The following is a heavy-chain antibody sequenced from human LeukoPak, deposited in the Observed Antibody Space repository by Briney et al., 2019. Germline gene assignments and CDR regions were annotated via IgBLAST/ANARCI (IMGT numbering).Heavy chain of an antibody. Sequence: SETLSLTCTVSGGSISSYYWSWIRQPAGKGLEWIGRIYTSGSTNYNPSLKSRVTMSVDTSKNQFSLKLSSVTAADTAVYYCARDYYGSGSYYQYYYYMDVWGKGTTVTVSS. CDR2: IYTSGST. CDR3: ARDYYGSGSYYQYYYYMDV. J-gene: IGHJ6*03. CDR1: GGSISSYY. D-gene: IGHD3-10*01. V-gene: IGHV4-4*07.